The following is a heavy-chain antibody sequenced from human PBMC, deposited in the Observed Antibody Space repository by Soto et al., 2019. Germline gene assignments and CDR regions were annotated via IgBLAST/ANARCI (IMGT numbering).Heavy chain of an antibody. Sequence: EVQLSESGGGLEQPGGSLRLSCAASGFTFSTYAMSWVRQAPGKGLEWVSAITDNGRNTYYADSVKGRFSISRDNSKNTVFLEMNSLRVDDTAIYYCARDVRSGSRGNWFDPWGQGTLVTVSS. CDR1: GFTFSTYA. V-gene: IGHV3-23*01. J-gene: IGHJ5*02. CDR2: ITDNGRNT. CDR3: ARDVRSGSRGNWFDP. D-gene: IGHD6-13*01.